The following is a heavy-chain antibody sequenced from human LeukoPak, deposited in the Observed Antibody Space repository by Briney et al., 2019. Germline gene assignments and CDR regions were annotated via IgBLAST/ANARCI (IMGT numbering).Heavy chain of an antibody. CDR3: ARHYSGYYFDY. D-gene: IGHD1-26*01. CDR2: IYYSGST. CDR1: GGSISSYY. V-gene: IGHV4-59*08. Sequence: PSETLSLTCTVSGGSISSYYWSWIRQPPGKGLEWTGYIYYSGSTNYNPSLKSRVTISVDTSKNQFSLKLSSVTAADTAVYYCARHYSGYYFDYWGQGTLVTVSS. J-gene: IGHJ4*02.